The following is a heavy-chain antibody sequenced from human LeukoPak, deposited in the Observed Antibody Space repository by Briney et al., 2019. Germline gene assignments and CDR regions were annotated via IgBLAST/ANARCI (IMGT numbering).Heavy chain of an antibody. CDR2: ISSDGGST. CDR3: VNYGMDV. Sequence: GGSLRLSCAASGFTFSMYAMHWVRQAPGKGLEYVSAISSDGGSTYYANPVKGRFTISRDNSKNTLYLQMGSLRAEDMAVYYCVNYGMDVWGQGTTVTASS. V-gene: IGHV3-64*01. CDR1: GFTFSMYA. J-gene: IGHJ6*02.